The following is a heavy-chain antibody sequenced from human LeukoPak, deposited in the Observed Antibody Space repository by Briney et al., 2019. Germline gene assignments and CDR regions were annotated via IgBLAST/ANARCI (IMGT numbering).Heavy chain of an antibody. CDR3: AKDWTYSGYDPYY. Sequence: SGGSLRLSCAASGFTFSSYSMNWVRQAPGKGLEWVSSISSSSSYIYYADSVKGRFTISRDNSKNTLYLQMNSLRAEDTAVYYCAKDWTYSGYDPYYWGQGTLVTVSS. J-gene: IGHJ4*02. CDR2: ISSSSSYI. D-gene: IGHD5-12*01. CDR1: GFTFSSYS. V-gene: IGHV3-21*01.